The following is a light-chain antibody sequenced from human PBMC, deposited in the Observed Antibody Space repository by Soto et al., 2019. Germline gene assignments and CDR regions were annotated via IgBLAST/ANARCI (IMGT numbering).Light chain of an antibody. CDR1: QSLKHSNGYNY. V-gene: IGKV2-28*01. Sequence: DIVMTQSPLSLPVTPGEPASTSCRSSQSLKHSNGYNYLDWYFQKPPQSTQLMIHLASNRAYGVPVRFSGSGSGTDFTLNISSVEAEDVGVYYCMQGVQMPPITFGQGTRLEIK. CDR2: LAS. J-gene: IGKJ5*01. CDR3: MQGVQMPPIT.